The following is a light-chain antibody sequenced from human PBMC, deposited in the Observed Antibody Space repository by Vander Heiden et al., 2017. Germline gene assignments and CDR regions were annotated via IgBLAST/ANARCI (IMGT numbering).Light chain of an antibody. V-gene: IGKV3-15*01. CDR2: GAS. J-gene: IGKJ1*01. CDR3: QQYNNWPGT. Sequence: EIVMTQSPATLSVSPGERATLSCRASQSVSSNLAWYQQKPGQAPRLLIYGASTRATGIPARFSGRGSGTEFTLTMSSLQSEDFAVYYCQQYNNWPGTFGQGTKVEIK. CDR1: QSVSSN.